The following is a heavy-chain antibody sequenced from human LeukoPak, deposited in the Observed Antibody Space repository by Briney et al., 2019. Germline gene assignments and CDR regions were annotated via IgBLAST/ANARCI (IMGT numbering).Heavy chain of an antibody. CDR1: GFTFTTYW. J-gene: IGHJ6*02. CDR2: INSDGSIT. V-gene: IGHV3-74*01. Sequence: GGSLRLSCAASGFTFTTYWMHWVRQAPGKGLVWVSHINSDGSITSYADSVKGRFTISRDNAKNTLYLQMNSPRAEDTAVYYCARDAVDTANAVWGQGTTVTVSS. CDR3: ARDAVDTANAV. D-gene: IGHD5-18*01.